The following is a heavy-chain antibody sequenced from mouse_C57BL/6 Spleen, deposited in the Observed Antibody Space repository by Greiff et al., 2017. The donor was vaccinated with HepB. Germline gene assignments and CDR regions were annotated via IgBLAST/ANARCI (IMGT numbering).Heavy chain of an antibody. D-gene: IGHD1-1*01. Sequence: QVQLKESGAELARPGASVKMSCKASGYTFTSYTMHWVKQRPGQGLEWIGYINPSSGYTKYNQKFKDKATLTADKSSSTAYMQLSSLTSEDSAVYYCARYYYGIYWYFDVWGTGTTVTVSS. CDR2: INPSSGYT. V-gene: IGHV1-4*01. J-gene: IGHJ1*03. CDR3: ARYYYGIYWYFDV. CDR1: GYTFTSYT.